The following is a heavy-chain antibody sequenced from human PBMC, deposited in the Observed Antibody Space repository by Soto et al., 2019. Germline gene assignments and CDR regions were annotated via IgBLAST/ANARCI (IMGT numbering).Heavy chain of an antibody. Sequence: PSETLSLTCTVSGGSISSSSYYWGWIRQPPGKGLEWIGSIYYSGSTYYNPSLKSRVTISVDTSKNQFSLKLSSVTAADTAVYYCAELQASSWYYYYYGMDVWGQGTTVT. V-gene: IGHV4-39*01. CDR1: GGSISSSSYY. D-gene: IGHD6-13*01. J-gene: IGHJ6*02. CDR2: IYYSGST. CDR3: AELQASSWYYYYYGMDV.